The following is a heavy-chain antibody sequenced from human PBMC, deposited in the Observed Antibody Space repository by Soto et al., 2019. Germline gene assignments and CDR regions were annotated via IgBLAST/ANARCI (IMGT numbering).Heavy chain of an antibody. Sequence: SETLSLTCTVSGGSISSGGYYWSWIRQHPGKGLEWIGYIYYSGSTYYNPSLKSRVTISVDTSKNQFSLKLSSVTAADTAVYYCAGVWSVDDYVWGSYRPNCFDPWGQGTLVTVSS. J-gene: IGHJ5*02. CDR1: GGSISSGGYY. CDR3: AGVWSVDDYVWGSYRPNCFDP. V-gene: IGHV4-31*03. D-gene: IGHD3-16*02. CDR2: IYYSGST.